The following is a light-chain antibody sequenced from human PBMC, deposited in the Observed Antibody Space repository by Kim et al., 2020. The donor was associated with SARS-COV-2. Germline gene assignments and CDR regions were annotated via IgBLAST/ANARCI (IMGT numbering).Light chain of an antibody. J-gene: IGKJ1*01. CDR3: QHHNRYST. Sequence: DIQMTQSPSTLSASVGDRVTITCRASQSISSWLAWYQQKPGKAPKLLIYKASSLESGVPSRFSGSGSGTEFTLTISSLQPDDCATYYCQHHNRYSTFRQRTKVDIK. CDR2: KAS. CDR1: QSISSW. V-gene: IGKV1-5*03.